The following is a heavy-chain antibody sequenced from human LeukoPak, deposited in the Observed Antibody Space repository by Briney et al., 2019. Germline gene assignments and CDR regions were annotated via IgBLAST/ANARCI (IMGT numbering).Heavy chain of an antibody. Sequence: PSETLSLTCTVSGDSISSGRNYWAWIRQTPGKGLEWIASIYYSGSTSYNPSLSSRVSISVDTSKNQVSQKMKSVTDTDSAVYYCARHLSGTTMSHYFDFWGQGTLVPVSS. CDR1: GDSISSGRNY. J-gene: IGHJ4*02. D-gene: IGHD3-10*02. CDR2: IYYSGST. V-gene: IGHV4-39*01. CDR3: ARHLSGTTMSHYFDF.